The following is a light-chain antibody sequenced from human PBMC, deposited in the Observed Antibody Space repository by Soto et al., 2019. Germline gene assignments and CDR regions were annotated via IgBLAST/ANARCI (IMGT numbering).Light chain of an antibody. Sequence: TPTTQSPSPLYASVAYHLTITCRASQNIKTFLNWYQQKPGKARKLLIYAASSLQSGVPSRFSGSGSGTDFTLTISSLQPEDFATYYCQQTKSLPPTLGQGTRREIK. CDR3: QQTKSLPPT. V-gene: IGKV1-39*01. J-gene: IGKJ5*01. CDR1: QNIKTF. CDR2: AAS.